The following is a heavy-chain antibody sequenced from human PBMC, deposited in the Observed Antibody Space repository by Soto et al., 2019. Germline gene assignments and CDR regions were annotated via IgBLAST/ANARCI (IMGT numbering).Heavy chain of an antibody. V-gene: IGHV4-59*01. CDR2: IHYNGNT. D-gene: IGHD1-1*01. CDR1: GDSISAYS. CDR3: EREGNIGNWVQPLDF. Sequence: SETLSLTCTVSGDSISAYSWSWVRQPPGKGLEWIGNIHYNGNTKYNPSLKSRVSMSVDTSKNQFSLRLISVTAADTAKYFCEREGNIGNWVQPLDFWGQGTLVTVSS. J-gene: IGHJ4*02.